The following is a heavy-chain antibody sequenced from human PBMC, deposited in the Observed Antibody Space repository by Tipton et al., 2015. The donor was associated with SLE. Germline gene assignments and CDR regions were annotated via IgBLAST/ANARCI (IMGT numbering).Heavy chain of an antibody. D-gene: IGHD6-13*01. J-gene: IGHJ4*02. V-gene: IGHV4-34*01. CDR1: GGSFSGYY. CDR2: INHSGST. CDR3: ARGSGGGSSSWYDYFDY. Sequence: TLSLTCAVYGGSFSGYYWSWIRQPPGKGLEWIGEINHSGSTNYNPSLKSRVTISVDTSNNQFSLKLSSVTVADTAVYYCARGSGGGSSSWYDYFDYWGQGTLVTVSS.